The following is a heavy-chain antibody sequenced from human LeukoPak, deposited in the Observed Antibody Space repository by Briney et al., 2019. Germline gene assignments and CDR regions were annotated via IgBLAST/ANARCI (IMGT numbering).Heavy chain of an antibody. CDR2: ISHDGISE. Sequence: GGSLRLSCAASGFTFSSYGMHWVRQAPGKGLEWVAVISHDGISEHYADSLKGRFSISRDNSKNTIYLQMNSLRAEDTAVYYCARAGSGRSPDWFDPWGQGTLVTVSS. J-gene: IGHJ5*02. D-gene: IGHD1-26*01. CDR1: GFTFSSYG. CDR3: ARAGSGRSPDWFDP. V-gene: IGHV3-30*03.